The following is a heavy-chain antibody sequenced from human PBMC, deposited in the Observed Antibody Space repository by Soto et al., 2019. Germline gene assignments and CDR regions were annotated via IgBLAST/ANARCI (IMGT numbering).Heavy chain of an antibody. CDR3: ARDLRRVTTWFDYYYYYMDV. CDR2: ISAYNGNT. D-gene: IGHD4-17*01. V-gene: IGHV1-18*01. Sequence: GASVKVSCQASGYTFTSYGISWVRQAPGQGLEWLGWISAYNGNTNYAQKLQGRVTMTTDTSTSTAYMELRSLRSDDTAVYYCARDLRRVTTWFDYYYYYMDVWGKGTTVTVSS. CDR1: GYTFTSYG. J-gene: IGHJ6*03.